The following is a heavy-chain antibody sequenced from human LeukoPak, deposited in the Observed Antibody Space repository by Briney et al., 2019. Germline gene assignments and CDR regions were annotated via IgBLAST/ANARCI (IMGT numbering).Heavy chain of an antibody. Sequence: ASVKVSXKASGYTFTGYYMHWVRQAPGQGLEWMGWIDPNSGGTNYAQKLQGRVTMTRDTSISTAYMDLSRLTSDDTAVYYCAREGRSSTSLDYWGQGTLVTVSS. D-gene: IGHD2-2*01. CDR2: IDPNSGGT. CDR1: GYTFTGYY. CDR3: AREGRSSTSLDY. J-gene: IGHJ4*02. V-gene: IGHV1-2*02.